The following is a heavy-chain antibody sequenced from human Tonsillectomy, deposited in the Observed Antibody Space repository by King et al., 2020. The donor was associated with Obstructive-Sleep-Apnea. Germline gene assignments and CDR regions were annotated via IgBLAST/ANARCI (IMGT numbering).Heavy chain of an antibody. V-gene: IGHV1-2*02. CDR3: ADIAFADTGDS. CDR2: INPHTGDT. D-gene: IGHD6-19*01. J-gene: IGHJ4*02. CDR1: GYTFTDYY. Sequence: QLVQSGAEVKKPGASVKVSCKASGYTFTDYYMHWVRQAPGQGLEWMGWINPHTGDTNYAQRFQGRVTMTRDTSITTAYMELSRLRSDDTAMYYCADIAFADTGDSWGQGTLVTVSS.